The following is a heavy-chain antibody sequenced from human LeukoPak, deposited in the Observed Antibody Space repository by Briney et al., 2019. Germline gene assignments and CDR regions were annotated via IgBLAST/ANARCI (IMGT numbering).Heavy chain of an antibody. CDR3: ARGTVQWLTSYYYYSMDV. CDR2: IKHSGST. J-gene: IGHJ6*02. D-gene: IGHD6-19*01. CDR1: GGSFSGYS. V-gene: IGHV4-34*01. Sequence: SETLSLTCAVDGGSFSGYSWSWIRQPPGKGLEWIGEIKHSGSTNYNPSLKSRVSISVDTSKNQFSLKLNSVTAADTAVYYCARGTVQWLTSYYYYSMDVWGQGTRSPSP.